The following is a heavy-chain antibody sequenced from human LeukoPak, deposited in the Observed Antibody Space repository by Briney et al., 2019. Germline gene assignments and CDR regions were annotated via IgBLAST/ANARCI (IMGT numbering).Heavy chain of an antibody. Sequence: SETLSLTCTVSGGSISSGGYYWSWIRQPPGKGLEWIGYIYYSGSTNYNPSLKSRVTISVDTSKNQFSLKLSSVTAADTAVYYCARYFDSPVDAFDIWGQGTMVTVSS. CDR1: GGSISSGGYY. CDR2: IYYSGST. J-gene: IGHJ3*02. V-gene: IGHV4-61*08. CDR3: ARYFDSPVDAFDI. D-gene: IGHD3-9*01.